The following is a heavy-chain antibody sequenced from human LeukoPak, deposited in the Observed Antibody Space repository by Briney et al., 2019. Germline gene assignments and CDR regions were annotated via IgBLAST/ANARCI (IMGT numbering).Heavy chain of an antibody. D-gene: IGHD3-22*01. CDR1: GFTFSNYE. J-gene: IGHJ4*02. Sequence: QAGGSLRLSCGASGFTFSNYEMNWVRQAPGKGLEWLSYISSSGRTMYYADSVKGRFTISRDNSKNTLYLQMNSLRAEDTAVYYCARVPYYYDSIGDYWGQGTLVTVSS. CDR2: ISSSGRTM. CDR3: ARVPYYYDSIGDY. V-gene: IGHV3-48*03.